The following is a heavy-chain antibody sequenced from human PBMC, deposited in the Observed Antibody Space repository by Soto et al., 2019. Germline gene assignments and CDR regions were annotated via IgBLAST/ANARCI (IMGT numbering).Heavy chain of an antibody. CDR3: ATPSAPYQLLGPLGY. V-gene: IGHV4-30-4*01. CDR1: GGSFSSGDYY. D-gene: IGHD2-2*01. J-gene: IGHJ4*02. CDR2: IYYTGST. Sequence: SETLSLTCTVSGGSFSSGDYYWSWVRQPPGKGLEWIGYIYYTGSTFNNPSLKSRVSISIDTSKNQFSLKLSSVTAADTAVYYCATPSAPYQLLGPLGYWGQGTLVTVSS.